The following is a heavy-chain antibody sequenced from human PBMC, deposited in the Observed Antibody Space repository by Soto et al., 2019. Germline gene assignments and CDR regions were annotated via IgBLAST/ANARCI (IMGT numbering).Heavy chain of an antibody. CDR1: GYTFTSYD. Sequence: GASVKVSCKASGYTFTSYDINWVRQATGQGLEWMGWMNPNSGNTGYAQKFQGRVTMTRNTSISTAYMELSSLRSEDTAVYYCAREVPAAMGSSNWFDPWGQGTLVTVSS. J-gene: IGHJ5*02. CDR2: MNPNSGNT. V-gene: IGHV1-8*01. CDR3: AREVPAAMGSSNWFDP. D-gene: IGHD2-2*01.